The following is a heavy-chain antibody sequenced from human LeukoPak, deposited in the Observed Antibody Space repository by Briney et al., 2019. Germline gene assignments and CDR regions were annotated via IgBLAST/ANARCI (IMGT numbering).Heavy chain of an antibody. D-gene: IGHD3-10*01. CDR2: IYHSGST. CDR1: GGSISSGGYY. V-gene: IGHV4-30-2*01. Sequence: PSETLSLTCTVSGGSISSGGYYWSWIRQPPGKGLEWIGYIYHSGSTYYNPSLKSRVTISVDRSKNQFSLKLSSVTAADTAVYYCARDSAEHGSGSFDYWGQGTLVTVSS. CDR3: ARDSAEHGSGSFDY. J-gene: IGHJ4*02.